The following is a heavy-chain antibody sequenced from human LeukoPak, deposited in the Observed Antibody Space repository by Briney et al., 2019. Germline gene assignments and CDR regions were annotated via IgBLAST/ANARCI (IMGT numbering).Heavy chain of an antibody. CDR3: ARDGDSGEGRVFDY. CDR2: ISSGGSYM. D-gene: IGHD5-12*01. V-gene: IGHV3-21*01. Sequence: GGSLRLSCAASGFSFSSYAMNWVRQAPGKGLEWVSSISSGGSYMLYADSVKGRLTISRDNAKNSLYLQMNSLRAEDTAVYYCARDGDSGEGRVFDYWGQGALVTVSS. CDR1: GFSFSSYA. J-gene: IGHJ4*02.